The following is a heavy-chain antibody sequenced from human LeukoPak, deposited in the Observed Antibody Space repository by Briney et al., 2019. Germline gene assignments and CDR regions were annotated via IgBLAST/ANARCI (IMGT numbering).Heavy chain of an antibody. CDR1: GGSISSGSYY. J-gene: IGHJ4*02. V-gene: IGHV4-61*02. CDR3: ACGVVPAAFFDY. D-gene: IGHD2-2*01. Sequence: SETLSLTCTVSGGSISSGSYYWSWIRQPAGKGLELIRRIYTSGSTNYNPSLKSRVTISVDTSKNQFSLKLSSVTAADTAVYYCACGVVPAAFFDYWGQGTLVTVSS. CDR2: IYTSGST.